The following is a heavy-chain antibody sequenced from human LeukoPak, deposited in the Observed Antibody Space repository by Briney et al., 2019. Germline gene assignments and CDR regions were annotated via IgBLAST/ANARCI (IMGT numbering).Heavy chain of an antibody. CDR3: ARGSCSSTSCWTPSDY. J-gene: IGHJ4*02. CDR1: GGSISSHY. CDR2: IYYSGST. Sequence: SETLSLTCTVSGGSISSHYWSWIRQPPGKGLEWIGYIYYSGSTNYNPSLKSRVIISVDTSKNQFSLKLSSVTAADTAVYYCARGSCSSTSCWTPSDYWGQGTLVTVSS. D-gene: IGHD2-2*01. V-gene: IGHV4-59*11.